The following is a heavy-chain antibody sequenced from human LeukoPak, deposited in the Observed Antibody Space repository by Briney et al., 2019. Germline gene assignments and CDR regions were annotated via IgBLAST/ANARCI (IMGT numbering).Heavy chain of an antibody. V-gene: IGHV4-34*01. D-gene: IGHD3-22*01. J-gene: IGHJ4*02. CDR1: GGSFSGYY. CDR3: AKAPYYYYDSSGYYGPIDY. Sequence: SETLSLTCAVYGGSFSGYYWSWIRQPPGKGLEWIGEINHSGSTNYNPSLKSRVTISVDTSKNQFSLKLSSVTAADTAVYYCAKAPYYYYDSSGYYGPIDYWGQGTLVTVSS. CDR2: INHSGST.